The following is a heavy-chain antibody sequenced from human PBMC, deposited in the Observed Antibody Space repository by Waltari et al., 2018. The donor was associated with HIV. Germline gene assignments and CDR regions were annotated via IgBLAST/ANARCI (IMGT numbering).Heavy chain of an antibody. D-gene: IGHD3-22*01. Sequence: QVHLVESGGGVVQPGRSLRLSCEASGFTFGRYAMHWVRQDPGKGPEWLAAISHDGNTRYFADSVRGRFTISRDNSKNTLYLQMNRPRPEDTAVYYCARDGREIGSIVVLIPFYFDSWGQGTLVTVSS. CDR1: GFTFGRYA. V-gene: IGHV3-30*16. CDR2: ISHDGNTR. CDR3: ARDGREIGSIVVLIPFYFDS. J-gene: IGHJ4*02.